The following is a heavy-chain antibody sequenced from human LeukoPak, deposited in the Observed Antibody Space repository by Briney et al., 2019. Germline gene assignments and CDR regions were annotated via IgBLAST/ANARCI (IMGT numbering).Heavy chain of an antibody. CDR1: GYTFTSFD. D-gene: IGHD6-13*01. CDR3: ARDLPYSSSWESIDY. CDR2: MNPNSANT. V-gene: IGHV1-8*01. J-gene: IGHJ4*02. Sequence: GASVKVSCKASGYTFTSFDINWVRQATGQGLEWMGWMNPNSANTGYAQKFQGRVTMTTDTSTSTAYMELRSLRSDDTAVYYCARDLPYSSSWESIDYWGQGTLVTVSS.